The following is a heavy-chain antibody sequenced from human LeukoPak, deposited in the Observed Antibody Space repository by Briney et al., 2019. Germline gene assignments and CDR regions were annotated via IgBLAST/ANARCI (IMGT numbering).Heavy chain of an antibody. Sequence: SQTLSLTFAISGDSVSSNSAAWNWIRQSPSRGLEWLGRTYYRSKWYNDYAVSVKSRISINPDTSKNQFSLQLNSVTPEDTAVYYCARVSRVTMVQGVITGNYFDYWGQGTLVTVSS. J-gene: IGHJ4*02. V-gene: IGHV6-1*01. CDR3: ARVSRVTMVQGVITGNYFDY. CDR2: TYYRSKWYN. CDR1: GDSVSSNSAA. D-gene: IGHD3-10*01.